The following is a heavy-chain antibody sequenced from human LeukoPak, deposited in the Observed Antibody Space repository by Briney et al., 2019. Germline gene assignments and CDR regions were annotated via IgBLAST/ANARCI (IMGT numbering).Heavy chain of an antibody. V-gene: IGHV1-2*02. D-gene: IGHD3-22*01. CDR2: IYLNSGGT. J-gene: IGHJ4*02. CDR3: ARDGNYYDSSGYYYADY. Sequence: GAPVKLSCKASGYTFTGYYMHWVRQAPGQGLEWMGWIYLNSGGTNYAQKFQGRVSMTRDTTISTAYMELSRLRSDDTAVYYCARDGNYYDSSGYYYADYWGQGTLVTVSS. CDR1: GYTFTGYY.